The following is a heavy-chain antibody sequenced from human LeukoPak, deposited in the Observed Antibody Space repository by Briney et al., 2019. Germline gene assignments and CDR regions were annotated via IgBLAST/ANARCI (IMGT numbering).Heavy chain of an antibody. J-gene: IGHJ4*02. CDR3: ARHGSSWTSRFDY. Sequence: SETLSLTCTVSGGSISSSSYYWGWIRQPPGKGLEWIGSIYYSGSTYYNPSLKSRVTISVDTSKNQFSLKLSSVTAADTAVYYCARHGSSWTSRFDYWGQGTLVTVSS. CDR1: GGSISSSSYY. V-gene: IGHV4-39*01. CDR2: IYYSGST. D-gene: IGHD6-13*01.